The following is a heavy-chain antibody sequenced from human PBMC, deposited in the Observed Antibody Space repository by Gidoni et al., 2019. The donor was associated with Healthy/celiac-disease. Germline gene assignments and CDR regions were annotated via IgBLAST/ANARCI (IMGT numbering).Heavy chain of an antibody. D-gene: IGHD5-12*01. CDR3: ARDHVEMATIGYYYYGMDV. V-gene: IGHV6-1*01. J-gene: IGHJ6*02. Sequence: QVQLQQSGPGLVKPSQTLPLTCAISGDRVSSNSAAWNWIRQSPSRGLEWLGRTYYRSKWYNDDAVSVKSRITINPDTSKNQCSLQLNSVTPEDTAVYYCARDHVEMATIGYYYYGMDVWGQGTTVTVSS. CDR1: GDRVSSNSAA. CDR2: TYYRSKWYN.